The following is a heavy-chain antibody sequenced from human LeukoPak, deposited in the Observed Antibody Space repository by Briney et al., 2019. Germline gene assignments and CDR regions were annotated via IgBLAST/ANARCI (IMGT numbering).Heavy chain of an antibody. CDR2: IYPGDSDT. J-gene: IGHJ4*02. V-gene: IGHV5-51*01. D-gene: IGHD3-10*01. CDR1: GYSFTSYW. Sequence: GESLKISCKGSGYSFTSYWIGWVRQMPGKGLDWIGIIYPGDSDTRYSPSFQGQVTISADKSISTAFLQWSSLQASDTAMYYCARSSAMTYNGPRDYWGQGTLVTVSS. CDR3: ARSSAMTYNGPRDY.